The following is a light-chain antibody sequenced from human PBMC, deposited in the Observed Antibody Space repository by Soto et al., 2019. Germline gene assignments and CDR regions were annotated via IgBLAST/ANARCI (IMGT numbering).Light chain of an antibody. V-gene: IGKV3-15*01. CDR1: QRVGGN. Sequence: EIVMTQSPASLSVSPGETATLSCRASQRVGGNLAWYQQKPGQAPRLLIYHASTRATGIPARFSGSGSGTDFTLTISSLRSEDFAFFYCQQYDNWPRTFGQGTKVEIK. J-gene: IGKJ1*01. CDR3: QQYDNWPRT. CDR2: HAS.